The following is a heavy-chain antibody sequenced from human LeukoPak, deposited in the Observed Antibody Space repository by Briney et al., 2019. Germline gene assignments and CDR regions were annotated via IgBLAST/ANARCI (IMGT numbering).Heavy chain of an antibody. CDR1: GGSSSGGYY. J-gene: IGHJ6*02. CDR3: AGLLMVRGVKVAMDV. D-gene: IGHD3-10*01. CDR2: IYYSGST. Sequence: SETLSLTCTVSGGSSSGGYYWSWIRQPPGKGLEWIGYIYYSGSTYYIPSLSSRLTISIDTSKSQFSLRLSSVTAADTAVYYCAGLLMVRGVKVAMDVWGQGTTVTVSS. V-gene: IGHV4-30-4*01.